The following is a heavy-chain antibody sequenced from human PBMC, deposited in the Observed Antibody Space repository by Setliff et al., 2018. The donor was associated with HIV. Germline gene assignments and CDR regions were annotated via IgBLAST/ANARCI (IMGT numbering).Heavy chain of an antibody. J-gene: IGHJ4*02. CDR1: GYTFSTNA. CDR2: INAGDDNT. Sequence: GASVKVSCKAFGYTFSTNAIHWVRQAPGQRLEWMGYINAGDDNTRYSEKFQGRVTITRDTSANTAYMELSSLRSEDTAVYYCARHPIYCGDCYSSGGMGPADYWGQGTLVTVSS. CDR3: ARHPIYCGDCYSSGGMGPADY. V-gene: IGHV1-3*01. D-gene: IGHD2-21*02.